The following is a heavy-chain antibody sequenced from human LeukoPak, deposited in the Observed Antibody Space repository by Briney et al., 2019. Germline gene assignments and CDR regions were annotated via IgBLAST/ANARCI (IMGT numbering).Heavy chain of an antibody. V-gene: IGHV4-34*01. CDR2: INHSGNS. J-gene: IGHJ6*03. CDR1: GGSFSGYY. Sequence: SETLSLTCAAYGGSFSGYYWSWIRQPPGKGLEWIADINHSGNSNYKSSLKSRVTVSVDTSKNQFSLRLSSVTAADTAVYYCARVGNLYYYYYMDVWGKGTTVTVSS. CDR3: ARVGNLYYYYYMDV. D-gene: IGHD1-14*01.